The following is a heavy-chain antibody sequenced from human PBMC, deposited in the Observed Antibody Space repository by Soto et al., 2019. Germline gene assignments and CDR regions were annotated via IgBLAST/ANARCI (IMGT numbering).Heavy chain of an antibody. CDR1: GDTFSGYS. CDR2: IIPLFGTT. Sequence: QVQLVQSGAEVKKPGSSVKVSCKASGDTFSGYSISWVRQAPGQGLELMGGIIPLFGTTNYAQRFQDRVTITADISTSTAYMELSSLKSEDTAIYYCARDLGSGYDPGDYWGQGTLVIVSS. J-gene: IGHJ4*02. D-gene: IGHD5-12*01. V-gene: IGHV1-69*14. CDR3: ARDLGSGYDPGDY.